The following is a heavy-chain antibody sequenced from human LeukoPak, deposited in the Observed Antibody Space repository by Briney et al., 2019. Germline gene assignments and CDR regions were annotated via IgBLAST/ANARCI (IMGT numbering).Heavy chain of an antibody. CDR3: ARGFCSSIGCATGWKFDY. D-gene: IGHD2-2*01. V-gene: IGHV3-33*01. J-gene: IGHJ4*02. CDR2: IWNDGSEK. Sequence: GGSLRLSCAVSGFTFSTYGMHWVRQAPGKGLEWVAVIWNDGSEKYHADSVRGRFTISRDNSKNTLYLQMNSLRAEDTAVYYCARGFCSSIGCATGWKFDYWGQGTLVTVSS. CDR1: GFTFSTYG.